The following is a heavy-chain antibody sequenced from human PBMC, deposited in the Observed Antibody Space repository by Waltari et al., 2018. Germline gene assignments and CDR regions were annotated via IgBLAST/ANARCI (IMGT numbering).Heavy chain of an antibody. CDR1: GYTFTGYY. CDR3: ARDIVRRAVDP. V-gene: IGHV1-2*02. D-gene: IGHD3-16*02. CDR2: VNPNSGGT. J-gene: IGHJ5*02. Sequence: QVQLVQSGAEVKKPGASVKVSCKASGYTFTGYYMHWVRQAPGQGLEWRGSVNPNSGGTNYAQKCQGRVTMTRDTSISTAYMELGRLRSDDTAVYYCARDIVRRAVDPWGQGTLVTVSS.